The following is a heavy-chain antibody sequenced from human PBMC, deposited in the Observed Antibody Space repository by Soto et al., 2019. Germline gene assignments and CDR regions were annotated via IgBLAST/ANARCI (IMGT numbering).Heavy chain of an antibody. D-gene: IGHD1-1*01. CDR1: GYTFTSYD. CDR3: ARGQLPTRRSTATTWALAY. J-gene: IGHJ4*02. V-gene: IGHV1-8*01. Sequence: VASVKVSCKTSGYTFTSYDINWVRQAPGQGLEWVGWLNPNSGNTGFAQNFQGRVTMTRDTSITTAYMELISLRSEDTAVYYCARGQLPTRRSTATTWALAYWGQGTLVTVSS. CDR2: LNPNSGNT.